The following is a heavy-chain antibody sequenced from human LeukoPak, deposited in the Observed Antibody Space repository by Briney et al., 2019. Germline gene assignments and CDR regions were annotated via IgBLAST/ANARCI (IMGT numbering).Heavy chain of an antibody. Sequence: TLSLTCTVSGEPVSSGGYSWIWIRQHPGKGLEWIGFIYYSGTTYYNPSLKSRLAISLDTSKNQFSVRLTSVTAADTGVYFCASSYYGNAGYPTWGQRTLVAVSS. CDR1: GEPVSSGGYS. V-gene: IGHV4-31*03. J-gene: IGHJ5*02. D-gene: IGHD3-10*01. CDR3: ASSYYGNAGYPT. CDR2: IYYSGTT.